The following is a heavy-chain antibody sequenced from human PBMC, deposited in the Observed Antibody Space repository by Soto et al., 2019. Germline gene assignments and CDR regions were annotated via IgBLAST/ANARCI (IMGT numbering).Heavy chain of an antibody. Sequence: ETLSLTCTVSGSSISSGYYWGWVRQPPGKGLEWIGSMYQSGTTYYNPSLKSRVTISINTSKNQFSLKLTSVTAADTAVYYCARDWYRDGYKGGYFDYWGQGTLVTVSS. CDR2: MYQSGTT. CDR3: ARDWYRDGYKGGYFDY. CDR1: GSSISSGYY. V-gene: IGHV4-38-2*02. D-gene: IGHD1-26*01. J-gene: IGHJ4*02.